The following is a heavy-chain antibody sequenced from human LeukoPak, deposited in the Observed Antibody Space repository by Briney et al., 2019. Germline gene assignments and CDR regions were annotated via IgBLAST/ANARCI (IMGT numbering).Heavy chain of an antibody. CDR3: VRDPDALDF. J-gene: IGHJ4*02. Sequence: GGSLRLSCAASGFTFSSYSMNWVRQAPGKGLEWVSYIRSSGSPIYYADSVRGRFTISRDNAKNSLYLQMNSLRDEDTTVYYCVRDPDALDFWGQGTPVTVSS. CDR2: IRSSGSPI. V-gene: IGHV3-48*02. CDR1: GFTFSSYS.